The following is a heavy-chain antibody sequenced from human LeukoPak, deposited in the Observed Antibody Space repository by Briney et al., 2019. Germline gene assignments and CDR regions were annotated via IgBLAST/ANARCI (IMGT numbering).Heavy chain of an antibody. CDR3: ARDSGHTGYDLYDY. CDR1: GISFSSYW. V-gene: IGHV3-7*01. J-gene: IGHJ4*02. CDR2: MKHDGTEM. Sequence: GGSLRLSCATSGISFSSYWMSWVRQAPGKGLEWVAIMKHDGTEMYYVDSVKGRFTISRDNAKNTLYLQMNSLRVEDTALYYCARDSGHTGYDLYDYWGQGTLVTVSS. D-gene: IGHD5-12*01.